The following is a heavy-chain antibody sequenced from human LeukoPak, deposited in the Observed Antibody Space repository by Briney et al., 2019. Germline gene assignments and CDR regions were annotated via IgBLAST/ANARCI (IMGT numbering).Heavy chain of an antibody. V-gene: IGHV3-23*01. J-gene: IGHJ4*02. CDR1: GFTFSSYA. CDR2: ISTGGEST. D-gene: IGHD6-19*01. Sequence: GGSLRLSCAASGFTFSSYAMSWVRQAPGKGLEWVSSISTGGESTYYVESVKGRFTISRDNSKNTLYLQMNSLRVEDTAFYYCAKDNRRHYTSGPNPDSLHWGQGALVTVSS. CDR3: AKDNRRHYTSGPNPDSLH.